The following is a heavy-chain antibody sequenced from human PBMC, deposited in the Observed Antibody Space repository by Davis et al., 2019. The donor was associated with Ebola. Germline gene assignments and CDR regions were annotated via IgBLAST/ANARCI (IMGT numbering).Heavy chain of an antibody. CDR2: IIPIFGTA. Sequence: AASVKVSCKASGGTFSSYAISWVRQAPGQRLEWMGGIIPIFGTANYAQKFQGRVTITADKSTSTAYMELSSLRSEDTAVYYCARDRDCSGGSCYSGWFDPWGQGTLVTVSS. J-gene: IGHJ5*02. D-gene: IGHD2-15*01. CDR3: ARDRDCSGGSCYSGWFDP. V-gene: IGHV1-69*06. CDR1: GGTFSSYA.